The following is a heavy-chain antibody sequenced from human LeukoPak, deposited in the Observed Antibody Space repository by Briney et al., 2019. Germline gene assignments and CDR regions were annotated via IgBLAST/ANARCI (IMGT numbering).Heavy chain of an antibody. V-gene: IGHV1-69*13. CDR1: GYTFTSYG. D-gene: IGHD3-10*01. CDR3: ARGVVRGVVIKNWLDP. CDR2: IIPIFATA. J-gene: IGHJ5*02. Sequence: SVKVSCKASGYTFTSYGISWVRQTPGQGLEWMGGIIPIFATANYAQKFQGRVTITADESTSTAYMELSSLRSEDTAVYYCARGVVRGVVIKNWLDPWGQGTLVTVSS.